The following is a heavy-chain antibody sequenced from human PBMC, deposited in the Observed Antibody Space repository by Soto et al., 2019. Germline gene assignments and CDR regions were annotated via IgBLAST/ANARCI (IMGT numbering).Heavy chain of an antibody. J-gene: IGHJ3*02. CDR3: ARDGPGDGWDELPEDFDI. V-gene: IGHV3-33*01. Sequence: QVQLVESGGGVVQPGRSLRLSCAASGFTFSSYGMHWVRQAPGKGLEWVAVIWYDGSNKYYADSVKGRFTISRDNSKNTLYLQMNSLRAEDTAVYYCARDGPGDGWDELPEDFDIWGQGTMVTVSS. CDR2: IWYDGSNK. CDR1: GFTFSSYG. D-gene: IGHD2-21*01.